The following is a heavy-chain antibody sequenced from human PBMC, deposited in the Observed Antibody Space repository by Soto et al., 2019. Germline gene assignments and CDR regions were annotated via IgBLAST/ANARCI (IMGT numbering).Heavy chain of an antibody. Sequence: GSLRLSCAASGFTFSSYGMHWVRQAPGKGLEWVAVIWYDGNNKYYADSVKGRFTISRDNSNNTLYVQMTSLRAEDTAVYYCARGLHSLFDYWGQGTPVTVSS. V-gene: IGHV3-33*01. J-gene: IGHJ4*02. D-gene: IGHD2-21*01. CDR3: ARGLHSLFDY. CDR1: GFTFSSYG. CDR2: IWYDGNNK.